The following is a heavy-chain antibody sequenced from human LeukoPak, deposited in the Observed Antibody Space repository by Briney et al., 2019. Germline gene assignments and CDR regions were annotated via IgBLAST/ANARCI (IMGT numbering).Heavy chain of an antibody. CDR3: TRDTGTTGEVKFDP. J-gene: IGHJ5*02. V-gene: IGHV4-59*01. Sequence: SETLSPTCTVSGGSISSYYWSWIRQSPGKGLECIGYIHYTGSTNYNPSLKSRVTISVETSKNQFSLKLKSVTAADTAVYYCTRDTGTTGEVKFDPWGQGTLVTVSS. CDR1: GGSISSYY. D-gene: IGHD4-17*01. CDR2: IHYTGST.